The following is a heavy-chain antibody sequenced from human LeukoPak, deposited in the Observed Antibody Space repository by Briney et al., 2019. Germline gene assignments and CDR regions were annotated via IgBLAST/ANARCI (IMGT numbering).Heavy chain of an antibody. Sequence: PGGSLRLSCAPSGFTFSDYYMSWIRQAPGKGLEWVSYISRSSTYTIYADPVKGRFTISRDNANNSLYLQMNSLRAEDTAVYYCARDVFGVVAYFDYWGQGTLVSVSS. CDR3: ARDVFGVVAYFDY. D-gene: IGHD3-3*01. J-gene: IGHJ4*02. CDR1: GFTFSDYY. V-gene: IGHV3-11*06. CDR2: ISRSSTYT.